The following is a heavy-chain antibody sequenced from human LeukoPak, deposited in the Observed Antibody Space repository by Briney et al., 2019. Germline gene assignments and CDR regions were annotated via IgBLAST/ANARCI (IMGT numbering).Heavy chain of an antibody. V-gene: IGHV4-30-2*01. CDR3: ARRARATGSYYFDY. CDR1: GGPISSGGYS. Sequence: SETLSLTCAVSGGPISSGGYSWSWIRQPPRKGLEWIGYIYHSGSTYYNPSLKSRVTISVDRSKNQFSLKLSSVTAADTAVYYCARRARATGSYYFDYWGQGTLVTVSS. CDR2: IYHSGST. D-gene: IGHD1-14*01. J-gene: IGHJ4*02.